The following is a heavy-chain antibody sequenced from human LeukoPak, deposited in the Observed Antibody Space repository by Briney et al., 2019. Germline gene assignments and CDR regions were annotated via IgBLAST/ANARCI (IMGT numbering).Heavy chain of an antibody. CDR2: ISSSGSNI. CDR3: ARDQKSYYYGSGSRFCLDY. V-gene: IGHV3-11*04. D-gene: IGHD3-10*01. Sequence: GGSQRLSCAASGFTFSNYYMSWIRQAPGKGLEWVSYISSSGSNIYYADSVKGRFTISRDNAKNPLYLQMNSLRAEDTAVYYCARDQKSYYYGSGSRFCLDYWGQGTLVTVSS. CDR1: GFTFSNYY. J-gene: IGHJ4*02.